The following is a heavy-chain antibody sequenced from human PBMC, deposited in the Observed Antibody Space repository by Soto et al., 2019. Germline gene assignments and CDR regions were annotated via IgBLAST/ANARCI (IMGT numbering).Heavy chain of an antibody. Sequence: SETLSLTCTVSGGSISSGDYYWSWIRQPPGKGLEWIGYIYYSGSTYYNPSLKSRVTISVDTSKNQFSLKLSSVTAADTAVYYCARALDYYDSSLGMDVWGQGTTVTV. V-gene: IGHV4-30-4*01. CDR2: IYYSGST. J-gene: IGHJ6*02. CDR3: ARALDYYDSSLGMDV. D-gene: IGHD3-22*01. CDR1: GGSISSGDYY.